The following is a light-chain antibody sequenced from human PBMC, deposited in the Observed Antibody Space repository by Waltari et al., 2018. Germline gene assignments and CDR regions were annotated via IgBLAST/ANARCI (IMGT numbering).Light chain of an antibody. V-gene: IGKV4-1*01. CDR1: QTVLDSSNNRNY. CDR2: WAA. Sequence: DIVMTQSPDSLAVSLGERATINCKSSQTVLDSSNNRNYLAWSQQKPGQPPKLLIYWAASRESGVPDRFSGSGSGTDFTLTITSLQAEDVAVYYCQQYYSPPPLFTFGPGTKVDIK. CDR3: QQYYSPPPLFT. J-gene: IGKJ3*01.